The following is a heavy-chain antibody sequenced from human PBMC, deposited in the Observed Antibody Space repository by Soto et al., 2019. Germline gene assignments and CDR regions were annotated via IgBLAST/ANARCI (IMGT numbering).Heavy chain of an antibody. CDR3: ARESEDLTSNFDY. CDR2: ISSTTNYI. CDR1: GFTFTRYS. J-gene: IGHJ4*02. Sequence: GGSLRLSCAASGFTFTRYSMNWVRQAPGKGLEWVSSISSTTNYIYYGDSMKGRFTISRDNAKNSLYLEMNSLRAEDTAVYYCARESEDLTSNFDYWGQGTLITAPQ. V-gene: IGHV3-21*06.